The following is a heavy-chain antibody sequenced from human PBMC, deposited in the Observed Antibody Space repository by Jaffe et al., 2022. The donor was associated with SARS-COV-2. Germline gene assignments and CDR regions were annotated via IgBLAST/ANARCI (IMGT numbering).Heavy chain of an antibody. D-gene: IGHD2-15*01. CDR2: INHSGST. CDR1: GGSFSGYY. V-gene: IGHV4-34*01. CDR3: ARGGVVAARNPFDP. Sequence: QVQLQQWGAGLLKPSETLSLTCAVYGGSFSGYYWSWIRQPPGKGLEWIGEINHSGSTNYNPSLKSRVTISVDTSKNQFSLKLSSVTAADTAVYYCARGGVVAARNPFDPWGQGTLVTVSS. J-gene: IGHJ5*02.